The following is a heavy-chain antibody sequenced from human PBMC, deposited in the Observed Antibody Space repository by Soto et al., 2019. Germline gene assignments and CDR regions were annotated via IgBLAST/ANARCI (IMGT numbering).Heavy chain of an antibody. CDR3: AYCSSTSCYSGGHPWDY. D-gene: IGHD2-2*01. CDR2: ISSSGSTI. J-gene: IGHJ4*02. CDR1: GFTFSDYY. V-gene: IGHV3-11*01. Sequence: GGSLRLSCAASGFTFSDYYMSWIRQAPGKGLEWVSYISSSGSTIYYADSVKGRFTISRDNAKNSLYLQMNSLRAEDTAVYYCAYCSSTSCYSGGHPWDYWGQGTLVTVSS.